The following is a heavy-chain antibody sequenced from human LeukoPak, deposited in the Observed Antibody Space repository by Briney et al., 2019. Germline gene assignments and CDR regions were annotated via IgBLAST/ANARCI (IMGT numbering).Heavy chain of an antibody. V-gene: IGHV3-23*01. CDR1: AFIFNNYG. D-gene: IGHD3-22*01. CDR3: AKGSSGDFADL. CDR2: ISNDGGGT. J-gene: IGHJ5*02. Sequence: GGSLRLSCAASAFIFNNYGLIWLRQAPGKELEWVSAISNDGGGTQYADFVEGRFTISRDNSKNTLFLQMSSLRAEDTALYYWAKGSSGDFADLWGQGTLVTVSS.